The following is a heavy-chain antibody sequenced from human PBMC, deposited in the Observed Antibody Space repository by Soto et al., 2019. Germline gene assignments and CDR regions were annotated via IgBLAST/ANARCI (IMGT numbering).Heavy chain of an antibody. CDR3: ARDLPADYYGSGSYFY. Sequence: SVKVSCKASGYTFTSYGISWVRQAPGQGLEWMGWISAYNGNTNYAQKLQGRVTMTTDTSTSTAYMELRSLRSDDTAVYYCARDLPADYYGSGSYFYWGQGTLVTVSS. V-gene: IGHV1-18*01. J-gene: IGHJ4*02. CDR2: ISAYNGNT. D-gene: IGHD3-10*01. CDR1: GYTFTSYG.